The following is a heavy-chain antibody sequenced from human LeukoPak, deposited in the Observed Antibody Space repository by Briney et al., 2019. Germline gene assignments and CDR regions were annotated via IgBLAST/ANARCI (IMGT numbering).Heavy chain of an antibody. CDR3: AKGPSYYDSSGYDRGNFDY. J-gene: IGHJ4*02. CDR2: ISSSGSTI. Sequence: GGSLRLSCAASGFTFSSYEMNWVRQAPGKGLEWVSYISSSGSTIYYADSVKGRFTISRDNSKNTLYLQMNSLRAEDTAVYYCAKGPSYYDSSGYDRGNFDYWGQGTLVTVSS. CDR1: GFTFSSYE. D-gene: IGHD3-22*01. V-gene: IGHV3-48*03.